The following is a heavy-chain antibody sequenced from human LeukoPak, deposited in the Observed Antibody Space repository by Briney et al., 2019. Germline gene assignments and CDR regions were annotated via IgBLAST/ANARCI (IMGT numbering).Heavy chain of an antibody. J-gene: IGHJ6*02. D-gene: IGHD3-22*01. CDR3: ARVGNYYDSSGYYYYYYGMVV. CDR2: IYTGDSDT. CDR1: GSRFISYW. V-gene: IGHV5-51*01. Sequence: GGSLEISFKGSGSRFISYWIGWARQLHGKGLEWMEIIYTGDSDTRYSPSFQGQVTISADNSISTAYLQWSSLKASDTAMYYCARVGNYYDSSGYYYYYYGMVVWGQGTTVTVAS.